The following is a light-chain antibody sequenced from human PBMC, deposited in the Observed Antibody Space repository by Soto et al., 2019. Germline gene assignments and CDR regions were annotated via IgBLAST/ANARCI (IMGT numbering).Light chain of an antibody. CDR1: SSDVGAYNY. CDR3: SSYTGSTTLL. CDR2: EVN. V-gene: IGLV2-14*01. J-gene: IGLJ2*01. Sequence: QSALTQPASVSGSPGQSITISCTGTSSDVGAYNYVSWYQQHPGKAPKLIIYEVNHRPSGVSIRFSGSKSGNTASLTISGLQAEDEAHYYCSSYTGSTTLLFGGGTKLTVL.